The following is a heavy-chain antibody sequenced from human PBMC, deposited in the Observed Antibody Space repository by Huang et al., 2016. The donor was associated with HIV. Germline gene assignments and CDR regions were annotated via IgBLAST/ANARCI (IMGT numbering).Heavy chain of an antibody. V-gene: IGHV3-30*18. D-gene: IGHD6-13*01. Sequence: QVQLVESGGGVVQPGRSLRISCAASGFTFSSYGMHWVRQAPGKGRGWVAVISYDAKTKYYASSGKGRFSISRDNSKTTGYLQLNSLRLEDTAVYYCAKGGSAAAVLDFWGQGTLVTVSS. CDR2: ISYDAKTK. J-gene: IGHJ4*02. CDR1: GFTFSSYG. CDR3: AKGGSAAAVLDF.